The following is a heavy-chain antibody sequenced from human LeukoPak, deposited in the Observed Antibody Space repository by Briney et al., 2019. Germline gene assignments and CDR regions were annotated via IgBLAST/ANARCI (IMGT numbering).Heavy chain of an antibody. J-gene: IGHJ4*02. CDR2: ISYDGSNK. V-gene: IGHV3-30*04. D-gene: IGHD4/OR15-4a*01. CDR1: AFAFSNHA. Sequence: PGGSLRLSCTASAFAFSNHAMSWVRQAPGKGLEWVAVISYDGSNKYYADSLKGRFTISRDNSKNMLYLQMNSLRAEDTAVYYCAKESGALGAPLYDYWGRGILVTASS. CDR3: AKESGALGAPLYDY.